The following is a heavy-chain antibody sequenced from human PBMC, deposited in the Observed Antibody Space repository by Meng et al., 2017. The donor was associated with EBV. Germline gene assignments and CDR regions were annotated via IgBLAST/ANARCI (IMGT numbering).Heavy chain of an antibody. D-gene: IGHD3-10*01. CDR2: LIPMSGAP. Sequence: GRLQQSGAEVKKPGSSVKVSCRTSGGTFRSDAVSWVRQAPGQGLEWMGGLIPMSGAPHYAQKFQDRVTIIADESTSTHSMELNNLRFEDTAMYYCASESGRGFTPDYWGQGTLVTVSS. CDR1: GGTFRSDA. V-gene: IGHV1-69*01. J-gene: IGHJ4*02. CDR3: ASESGRGFTPDY.